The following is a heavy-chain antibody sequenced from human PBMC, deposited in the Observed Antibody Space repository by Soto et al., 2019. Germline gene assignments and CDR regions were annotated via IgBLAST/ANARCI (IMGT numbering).Heavy chain of an antibody. D-gene: IGHD3-10*01. CDR1: RFTFRNYG. J-gene: IGHJ6*02. CDR2: ISPTGEQR. CDR3: AKRYGSGSYSFYYYYYGMDV. Sequence: GGSLRLSCAASRFTFRNYGMSWVRQGPGKGLEWVSGISPTGEQRFYVDSVKGRFFISRDNSQNTLSLEMSNLRADDTAVYYCAKRYGSGSYSFYYYYYGMDVWGQGTTVTVSS. V-gene: IGHV3-23*01.